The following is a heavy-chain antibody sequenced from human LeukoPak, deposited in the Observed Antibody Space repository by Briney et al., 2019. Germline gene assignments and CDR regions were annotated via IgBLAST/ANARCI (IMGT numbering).Heavy chain of an antibody. CDR1: GFTFSSYA. CDR2: ISYDGSNK. J-gene: IGHJ4*02. Sequence: PGGSLRLSCAASGFTFSSYAMHWVRQAPGKGLEWVAVISYDGSNKYYADSVKGRFTISRDNSKNTLYLQMNSLRAEDTAVYYCARDHLRSSLDYWGQGTLVTVSS. CDR3: ARDHLRSSLDY. V-gene: IGHV3-30-3*01.